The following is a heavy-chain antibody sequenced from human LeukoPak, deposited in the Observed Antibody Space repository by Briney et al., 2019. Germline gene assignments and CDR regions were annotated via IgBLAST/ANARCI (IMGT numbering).Heavy chain of an antibody. CDR1: GGSFSGYY. D-gene: IGHD3-10*01. Sequence: PSETLSLTCGVYGGSFSGYYWSWIRQPPGKGLEWIGEINHSGSTNYNPSLKSRVTISVDTSKNQFSLKLRSETAADTAVYYCARLWFGELVTDSWGQGTLVTVSS. CDR2: INHSGST. J-gene: IGHJ4*02. CDR3: ARLWFGELVTDS. V-gene: IGHV4-34*01.